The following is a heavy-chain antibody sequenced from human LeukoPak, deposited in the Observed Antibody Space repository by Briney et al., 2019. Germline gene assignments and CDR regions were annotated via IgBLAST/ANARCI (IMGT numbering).Heavy chain of an antibody. CDR1: GFTLSSYA. Sequence: PGGSLRLSCTASGFTLSSYAIHWVRQAPGKGLEWVSVIYFDGSKIYYADSVKGRFTLSRDNSKNTLYLQMNSLIAEDTAVYYCVRDLFAETTGTVGYWGQGTLVTVSS. D-gene: IGHD1-1*01. V-gene: IGHV3-33*01. CDR3: VRDLFAETTGTVGY. CDR2: IYFDGSKI. J-gene: IGHJ4*02.